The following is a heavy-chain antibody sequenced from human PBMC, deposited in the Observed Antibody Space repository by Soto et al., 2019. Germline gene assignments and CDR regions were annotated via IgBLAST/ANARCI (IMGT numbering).Heavy chain of an antibody. CDR3: ARDLGYDFWSGYMSPRGIDY. D-gene: IGHD3-3*01. Sequence: GASVKVSCKASGYTFTSYYMHWVRQAPGQGLEWMGIINPSGGSTSYAQKFQGRATMTRDTSTSTAYMELRSLRSDDTAVYYCARDLGYDFWSGYMSPRGIDYWGQGTLVTVSS. CDR1: GYTFTSYY. V-gene: IGHV1-46*03. J-gene: IGHJ4*02. CDR2: INPSGGST.